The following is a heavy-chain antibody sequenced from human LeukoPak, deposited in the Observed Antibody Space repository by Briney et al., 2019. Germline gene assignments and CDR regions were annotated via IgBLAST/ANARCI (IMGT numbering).Heavy chain of an antibody. D-gene: IGHD3-10*01. CDR1: GYSFTSYG. Sequence: ASVKVSCKASGYSFTSYGISWVRQAPGQGLEWMGWINTYNGNTNYAQNVQGRVTMTTDTATSTAYMELRSLRSDDTAVYFCARVITMVRGVILPVSGFDYWAREPWSPSPQ. V-gene: IGHV1-18*01. CDR2: INTYNGNT. CDR3: ARVITMVRGVILPVSGFDY. J-gene: IGHJ4*02.